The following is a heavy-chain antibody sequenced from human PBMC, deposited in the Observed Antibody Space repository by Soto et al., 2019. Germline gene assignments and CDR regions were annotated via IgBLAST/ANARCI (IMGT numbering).Heavy chain of an antibody. D-gene: IGHD1-1*01. J-gene: IGHJ6*03. CDR2: IKQDGSEK. V-gene: IGHV3-7*01. CDR3: AREETGTTFEGVYYYYYYMDV. CDR1: GFTFSSYW. Sequence: GGSLRLSCAASGFTFSSYWMSWVRQAPGKGLEWVANIKQDGSEKYYVDSVKGRFTISRDNAKNSLYLQMNSLRAEDTAVYYCAREETGTTFEGVYYYYYYMDVWGKGTTVTVSS.